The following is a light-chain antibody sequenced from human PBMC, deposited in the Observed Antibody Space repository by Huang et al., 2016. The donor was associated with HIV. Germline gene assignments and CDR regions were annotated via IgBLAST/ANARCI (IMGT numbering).Light chain of an antibody. Sequence: IQLNQSPSSLSASVGDRVAITCRASQDLGNSLAWYQQRPGKAPKPLIYAASTLQGGVSSRFSGSVSGTYFTLTINDLQPEDFTTYYCQQLKDYPVTFGQGTRLDIE. V-gene: IGKV1-9*01. CDR3: QQLKDYPVT. J-gene: IGKJ5*01. CDR1: QDLGNS. CDR2: AAS.